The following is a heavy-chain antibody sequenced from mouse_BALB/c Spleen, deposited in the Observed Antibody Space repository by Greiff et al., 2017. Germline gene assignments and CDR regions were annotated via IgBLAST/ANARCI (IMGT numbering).Heavy chain of an antibody. V-gene: IGHV14-3*02. CDR1: GFNIKDTY. CDR3: ARSDGYDALDY. D-gene: IGHD2-3*01. J-gene: IGHJ4*01. CDR2: IDPANGNT. Sequence: VQLKQSGAELVKPGASVKLSCTASGFNIKDTYMHWVKQRPEQGLEWIGRIDPANGNTKYDPKFQGKATITADTSSNTAYLQLSSLTSEDTAVYYCARSDGYDALDYWGQGTSVTVSS.